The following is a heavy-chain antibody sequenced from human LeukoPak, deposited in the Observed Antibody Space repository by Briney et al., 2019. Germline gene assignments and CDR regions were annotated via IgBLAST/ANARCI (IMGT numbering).Heavy chain of an antibody. CDR3: AKDRGRRGYSYGYPGAFDI. V-gene: IGHV3-23*01. Sequence: PGGSLRLSCAASGFTFSSYAMSWVCQAPGKGLEWVSAISGSGGSTYYADSVKGRFTISRDNSKNTLYLQMNGLRAEDTAVYYCAKDRGRRGYSYGYPGAFDIWGQGTMDTVSS. CDR1: GFTFSSYA. D-gene: IGHD5-18*01. J-gene: IGHJ3*02. CDR2: ISGSGGST.